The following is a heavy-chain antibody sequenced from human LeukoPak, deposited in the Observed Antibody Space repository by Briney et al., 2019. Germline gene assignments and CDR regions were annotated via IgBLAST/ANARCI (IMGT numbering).Heavy chain of an antibody. CDR2: IYTSGST. CDR3: ARGEVGPRPYWYFDL. D-gene: IGHD1-26*01. J-gene: IGHJ2*01. CDR1: GGSISSYY. Sequence: SETLSLTCTVPGGSISSYYWSWIRQPAGKGLEWIGRIYTSGSTNYNPSLKSRVTMSVDTSKNQFSLKLSSVTAADTAVYYCARGEVGPRPYWYFDLWGRGTLVTVSS. V-gene: IGHV4-4*07.